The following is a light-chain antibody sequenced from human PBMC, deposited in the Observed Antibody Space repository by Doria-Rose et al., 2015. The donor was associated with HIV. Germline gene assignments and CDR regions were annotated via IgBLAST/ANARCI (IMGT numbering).Light chain of an antibody. Sequence: TRSPGTLSLSPGERATLSCRASQSFSSTYLAWYQQKPGQAPSLLIYDGSTRATGISDRFSASGSGTDFTRTINRLEPEDFALYYCHQYGTSWTFGQGTKVEI. CDR1: QSFSSTY. V-gene: IGKV3-20*01. CDR3: HQYGTSWT. J-gene: IGKJ1*01. CDR2: DGS.